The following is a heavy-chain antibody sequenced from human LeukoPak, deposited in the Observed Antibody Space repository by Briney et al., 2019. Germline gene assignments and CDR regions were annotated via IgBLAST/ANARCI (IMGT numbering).Heavy chain of an antibody. D-gene: IGHD3-3*01. J-gene: IGHJ4*02. Sequence: ASVKVSCKASGYTFTSYDINWVRQATGQGLEWMGWMNPNSGNTGYAQKFQGRVTMTRNTSISTAYMELSSLRSEDTAVYYCASGLWMYYDFWSGYYTSFDYWGQGTLVTVSS. CDR1: GYTFTSYD. CDR2: MNPNSGNT. V-gene: IGHV1-8*01. CDR3: ASGLWMYYDFWSGYYTSFDY.